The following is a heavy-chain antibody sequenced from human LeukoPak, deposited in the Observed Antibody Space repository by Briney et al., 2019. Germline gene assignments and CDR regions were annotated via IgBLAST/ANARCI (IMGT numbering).Heavy chain of an antibody. CDR2: MNPNSGNT. V-gene: IGHV1-8*02. J-gene: IGHJ4*02. D-gene: IGHD6-19*01. Sequence: ASVKVSCKASGYTFTSYGISWVRQATGQGLEWMGWMNPNSGNTGYAQKFQGRVTMTRNTSISTAYMELSSLRSEDTAVYYCARARSLHSSGWYWGYWGQGTLVTVSS. CDR3: ARARSLHSSGWYWGY. CDR1: GYTFTSYG.